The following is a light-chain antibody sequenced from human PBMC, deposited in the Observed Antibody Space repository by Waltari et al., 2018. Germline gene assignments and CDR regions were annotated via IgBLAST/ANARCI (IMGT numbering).Light chain of an antibody. CDR1: NSDVGGYDY. V-gene: IGLV2-11*01. Sequence: QSALTQPRSLSGSPGQSVTISCTGTNSDVGGYDYVSWYQHLPGKAPKLMFYDVKKRPSGVPDRFSGSKSGNTASLTISGLQAEDEAHYYCCSYASSYTLAFGGGTKLTVL. CDR2: DVK. CDR3: CSYASSYTLA. J-gene: IGLJ2*01.